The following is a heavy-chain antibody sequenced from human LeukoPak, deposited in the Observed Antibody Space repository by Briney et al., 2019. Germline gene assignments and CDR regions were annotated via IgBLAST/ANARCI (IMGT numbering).Heavy chain of an antibody. Sequence: PGGSLRLSCAASGFTFSSYAMPWVRQAPGKGLEWVAVISYDGSNKYYADSVKGRFTISRDNSKNTLYLQMNSLRAEDTAVYYCARDFYRSERYYDFWSGYSVDYWGQGTLVTVSS. CDR2: ISYDGSNK. D-gene: IGHD3-3*01. CDR3: ARDFYRSERYYDFWSGYSVDY. J-gene: IGHJ4*02. V-gene: IGHV3-30-3*01. CDR1: GFTFSSYA.